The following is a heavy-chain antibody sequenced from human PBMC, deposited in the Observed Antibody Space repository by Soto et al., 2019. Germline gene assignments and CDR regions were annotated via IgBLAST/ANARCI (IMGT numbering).Heavy chain of an antibody. CDR3: ARGDDGFTVSLARDY. CDR1: GFTFSYYA. V-gene: IGHV3-30-3*01. D-gene: IGHD4-17*01. CDR2: ISDDGSNK. Sequence: QVQLVESGGGVVQPGRSLRLSCAASGFTFSYYAIHWVRQAPGKGLEWVAIISDDGSNKYYADSVKSRFTISRDNSQNTLYLQMESLRAEDTAVYYCARGDDGFTVSLARDYWGQGPLVTVSS. J-gene: IGHJ4*02.